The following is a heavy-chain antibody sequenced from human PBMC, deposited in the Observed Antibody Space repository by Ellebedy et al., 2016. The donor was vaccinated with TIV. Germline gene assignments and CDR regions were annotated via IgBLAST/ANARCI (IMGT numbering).Heavy chain of an antibody. V-gene: IGHV1-46*01. CDR2: INPSDGAI. CDR1: GYTFTSYY. D-gene: IGHD6-25*01. Sequence: AASVKVSCKASGYTFTSYYVHWVRQAPGQGLEWLGMINPSDGAISYARKFQGRVSMTRDTSTTTVYLSLSGLKSDDTAIYYCSRDLALKSACCGFFWGQGTLVSVSS. J-gene: IGHJ4*02. CDR3: SRDLALKSACCGFF.